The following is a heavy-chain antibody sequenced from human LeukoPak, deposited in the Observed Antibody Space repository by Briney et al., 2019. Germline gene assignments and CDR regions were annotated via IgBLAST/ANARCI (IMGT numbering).Heavy chain of an antibody. J-gene: IGHJ4*02. CDR2: ITSSSSTI. CDR1: GFTFTSYT. V-gene: IGHV3-48*01. D-gene: IGHD2/OR15-2a*01. CDR3: ARNFDS. Sequence: GGSLRLSCAASGFTFTSYTMNWVRQAPGKGLEWVSYITSSSSTIYYADSVKGRFTMSRDHAENSLYLQMSSLRAEDTAVYYCARNFDSWGQGTLVTVSS.